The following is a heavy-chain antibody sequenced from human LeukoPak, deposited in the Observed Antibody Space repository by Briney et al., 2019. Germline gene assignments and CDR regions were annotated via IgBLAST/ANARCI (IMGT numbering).Heavy chain of an antibody. CDR2: ISAYNGNT. V-gene: IGHV1-18*01. D-gene: IGHD4-23*01. CDR3: ARHYGGNPLDAFDI. J-gene: IGHJ3*02. CDR1: GGTFSSYA. Sequence: ASVKVSCKASGGTFSSYAISWVRQAPGQGLEWMGWISAYNGNTNYAQKLQGRVTMTTDTSTSTAYMELRSLRSDDTAVYYCARHYGGNPLDAFDIWGQGTMVTVSS.